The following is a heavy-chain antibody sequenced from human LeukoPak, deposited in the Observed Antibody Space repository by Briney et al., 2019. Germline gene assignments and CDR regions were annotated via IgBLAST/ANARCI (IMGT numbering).Heavy chain of an antibody. Sequence: PGRSLRLSCAASGFTFRNYGMHWVRRAPGKGLEWVAIIWYDGSNKYYADSVKGRFTISRDNSKNTLYLQMDSLRAEDTAVYYCAKGDGYNADYWGQGTLVTVSS. CDR2: IWYDGSNK. CDR3: AKGDGYNADY. V-gene: IGHV3-33*06. CDR1: GFTFRNYG. J-gene: IGHJ4*02. D-gene: IGHD5-24*01.